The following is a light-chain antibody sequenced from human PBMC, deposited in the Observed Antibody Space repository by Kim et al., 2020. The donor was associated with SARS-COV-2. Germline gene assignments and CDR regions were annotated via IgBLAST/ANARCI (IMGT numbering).Light chain of an antibody. J-gene: IGKJ1*01. V-gene: IGKV3-20*01. CDR1: QSIYSNS. CDR2: DAS. CDR3: QQYASSPT. Sequence: LYPGETATLPCKASQSIYSNSVAWYQQKPGQTTRLLIYDASSRATAIADRFSGSGSGTDFTLTISRLEPEDFAVYYCQQYASSPTFGQGTKVDIK.